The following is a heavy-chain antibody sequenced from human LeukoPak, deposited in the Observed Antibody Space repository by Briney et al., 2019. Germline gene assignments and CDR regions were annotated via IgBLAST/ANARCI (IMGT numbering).Heavy chain of an antibody. CDR3: ARGVSGWYWFDP. Sequence: SKTLSLTCTVSGGSISSYYWSWIRQPPGKGLEWIGYIYYSGSTNYNPSLKSRVTISVDTSKNQFSLKLSSVTAADTAVYYCARGVSGWYWFDPWGQGTLVTVSS. CDR1: GGSISSYY. D-gene: IGHD6-19*01. CDR2: IYYSGST. V-gene: IGHV4-59*01. J-gene: IGHJ5*02.